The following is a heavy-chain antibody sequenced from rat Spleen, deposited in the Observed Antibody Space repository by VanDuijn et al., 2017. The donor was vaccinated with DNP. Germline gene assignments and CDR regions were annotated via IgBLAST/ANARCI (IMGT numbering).Heavy chain of an antibody. D-gene: IGHD1-5*01. Sequence: QVQLKESGPGLVQPSQTLSLTCTVSGFSLTNYAVGWVRQPPGKGLEWIAAVSSGGNTYYNSGLKSRLSISRDTSKSQVFLKMSSLQTEDTGMYFCARSRYNYVGWFAYWGQGTLVTVSS. CDR3: ARSRYNYVGWFAY. V-gene: IGHV2S12*01. CDR2: VSSGGNT. J-gene: IGHJ3*01. CDR1: GFSLTNYA.